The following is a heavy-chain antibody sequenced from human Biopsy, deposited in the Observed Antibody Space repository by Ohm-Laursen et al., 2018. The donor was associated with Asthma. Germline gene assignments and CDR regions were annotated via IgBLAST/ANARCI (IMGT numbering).Heavy chain of an antibody. CDR2: LYHSGTN. D-gene: IGHD3-3*01. CDR3: ARIYDYWSGHYGFDP. Sequence: SETLSLTCAVSGVSVGTRGYAWTWIRQTPGRGLDWFGYLYHSGTNYYNPSLRSRVAIFEDKSRNQISLSLKSVTAADTAVYYCARIYDYWSGHYGFDPWGQGTLVTVPS. J-gene: IGHJ5*02. V-gene: IGHV4-30-2*01. CDR1: GVSVGTRGYA.